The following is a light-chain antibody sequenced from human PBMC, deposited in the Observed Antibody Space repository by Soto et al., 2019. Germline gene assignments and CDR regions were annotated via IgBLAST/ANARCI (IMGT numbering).Light chain of an antibody. CDR1: QSVSSY. CDR2: AAS. Sequence: DIQMTQSPSSLSASVGDRVTITCRASQSVSSYLNWYQQKPGKAPKVLIYAASSLESGVPSRFSGSGSGTDFALTISSLQPEDFVTYYCQQSYSIPLTFGQGTKVEIK. CDR3: QQSYSIPLT. J-gene: IGKJ1*01. V-gene: IGKV1-39*01.